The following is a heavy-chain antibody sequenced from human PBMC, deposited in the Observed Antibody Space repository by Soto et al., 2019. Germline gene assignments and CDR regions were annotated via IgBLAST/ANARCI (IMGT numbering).Heavy chain of an antibody. D-gene: IGHD1-26*01. CDR1: GYTFTNYA. V-gene: IGHV1-3*01. Sequence: ASVKVSCKTSGYTFTNYALHWVRQAPGQRLEWMGWINAGNDNTKYSQKFQGRVTITSDTSASTTYLDLSSLRSEDTAVYYCARGPKSGSFFLSYFDYWGQGTLVTVSS. J-gene: IGHJ4*02. CDR3: ARGPKSGSFFLSYFDY. CDR2: INAGNDNT.